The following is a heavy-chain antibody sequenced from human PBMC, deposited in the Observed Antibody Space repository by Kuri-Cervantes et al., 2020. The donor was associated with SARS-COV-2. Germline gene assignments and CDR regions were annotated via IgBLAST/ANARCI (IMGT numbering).Heavy chain of an antibody. CDR3: SACGSTDCYNYYYYGLDV. J-gene: IGHJ6*02. Sequence: GGSLRLSCAASGFSFSDHYMGWVRQAPGKGLEWVGRIRNEVNSYTTEYAASVKGRFTISRADSQNSLFLQMNSLKTEDTAVYYCSACGSTDCYNYYYYGLDVWGQGTTVTVSS. V-gene: IGHV3-72*01. CDR2: IRNEVNSYTT. CDR1: GFSFSDHY. D-gene: IGHD2-2*01.